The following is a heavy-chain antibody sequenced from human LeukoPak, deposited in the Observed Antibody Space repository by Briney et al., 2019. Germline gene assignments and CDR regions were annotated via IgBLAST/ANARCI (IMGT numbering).Heavy chain of an antibody. CDR2: IYYSGST. D-gene: IGHD3-3*01. J-gene: IGHJ4*02. V-gene: IGHV4-59*01. CDR3: ARVGVEAEFDY. Sequence: SETLSLTCTVSGGSISSYYWSWIRQPPGKGLEWIGYIYYSGSTNYNPSLKSRVTISVDTSKNQFSLKLSSVTAADTAVYCCARVGVEAEFDYWGQGTLVTVSS. CDR1: GGSISSYY.